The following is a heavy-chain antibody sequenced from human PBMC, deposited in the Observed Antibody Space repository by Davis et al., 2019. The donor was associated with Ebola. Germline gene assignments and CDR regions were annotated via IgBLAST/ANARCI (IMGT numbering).Heavy chain of an antibody. V-gene: IGHV3-33*08. CDR1: GFTFSSYS. Sequence: GESLKISCAASGFTFSSYSMNWVRQAPGRGLECVSVISNLAMKTFYSDSVQGRFIISRDNSKSIVSLQMNNLRVDDTAIYYCADPLSSVWGQGTTVTVS. J-gene: IGHJ6*02. CDR3: ADPLSSV. CDR2: ISNLAMKT.